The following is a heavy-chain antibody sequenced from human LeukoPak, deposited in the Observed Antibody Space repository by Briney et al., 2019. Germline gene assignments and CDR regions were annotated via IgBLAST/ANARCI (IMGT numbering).Heavy chain of an antibody. CDR1: GYTFTSYG. V-gene: IGHV1-18*01. J-gene: IGHJ5*02. CDR3: ARDNYYDSSGYYYLP. CDR2: ISAYNGNI. Sequence: GASVKVSCKASGYTFTSYGISWVRQAPGQGLEWMGWISAYNGNINYAQKLQGRVTMTTDTSTSTAYMELRSLRSDDTAVYYCARDNYYDSSGYYYLPWGQGTLVTVSS. D-gene: IGHD3-22*01.